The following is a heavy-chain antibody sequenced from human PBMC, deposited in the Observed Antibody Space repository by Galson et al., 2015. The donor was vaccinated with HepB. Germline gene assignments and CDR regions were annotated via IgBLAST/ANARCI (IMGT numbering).Heavy chain of an antibody. J-gene: IGHJ4*02. Sequence: SLRLSCAASGFTFSSYGMHWVRQAPGKGLEWVAVISYDGSNKYYADSVKGRFTISRDNSKNTLYLQMNSLRAGDTAVYYCAKSPRSGWSPLQPAHFDYWGQGTLVTVSS. V-gene: IGHV3-30*18. CDR2: ISYDGSNK. CDR1: GFTFSSYG. D-gene: IGHD6-19*01. CDR3: AKSPRSGWSPLQPAHFDY.